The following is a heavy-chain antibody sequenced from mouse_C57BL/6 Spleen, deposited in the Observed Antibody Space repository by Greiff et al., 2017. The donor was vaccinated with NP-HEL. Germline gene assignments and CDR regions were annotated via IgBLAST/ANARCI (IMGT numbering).Heavy chain of an antibody. CDR3: ARLSGSSSWFAY. CDR1: GYTFTSYW. V-gene: IGHV1-59*01. J-gene: IGHJ3*01. D-gene: IGHD1-1*01. Sequence: QVQLQQPGAELVRPGTSVKLSCKASGYTFTSYWMHWVKQRPGQGLEWIGVIDPSDSYTNYNQKFKGKATLTVDTSSSTAYMQLSSLTSEDSAVYYCARLSGSSSWFAYWGQGTLVTVSA. CDR2: IDPSDSYT.